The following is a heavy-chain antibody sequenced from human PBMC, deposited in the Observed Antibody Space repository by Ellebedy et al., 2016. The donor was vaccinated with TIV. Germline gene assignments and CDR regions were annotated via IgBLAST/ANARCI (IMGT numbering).Heavy chain of an antibody. CDR2: IYYSGNT. J-gene: IGHJ3*02. D-gene: IGHD1-26*01. CDR1: GGSISSGGYY. V-gene: IGHV4-31*03. Sequence: SETLSLXXTVSGGSISSGGYYWSWIRQHPGKGLEWIGYIYYSGNTYYNPSLKSRVTISVDTSKNQFSLKLSSVTAADTAVYFCARGWSYYVEAFDIWGQGTMVTVSS. CDR3: ARGWSYYVEAFDI.